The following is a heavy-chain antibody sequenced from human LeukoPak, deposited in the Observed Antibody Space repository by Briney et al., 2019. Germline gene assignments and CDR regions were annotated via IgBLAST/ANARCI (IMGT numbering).Heavy chain of an antibody. V-gene: IGHV3-23*01. J-gene: IGHJ4*02. D-gene: IGHD6-13*01. CDR3: ARDGYSNYWYLNL. Sequence: GGSLRLSCAASGFAFSSYAMSWVRQAPGKGLEWVSSISGTGGRTYYADSVKGRFTISRDNSKNTLDLQMNSLRADDTAVYCCARDGYSNYWYLNLWGQGTLVTVSS. CDR2: ISGTGGRT. CDR1: GFAFSSYA.